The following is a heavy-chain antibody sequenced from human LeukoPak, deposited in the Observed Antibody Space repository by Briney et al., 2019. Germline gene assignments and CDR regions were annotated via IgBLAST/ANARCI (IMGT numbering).Heavy chain of an antibody. CDR1: GFTFSSNW. Sequence: GGSLRLSCIDSGFTFSSNWMAWVRQAPGKGLEWVANIKQDESEKYYLGSVKGRFTISRDNSKNTLYLQMNSLRAEDTAVYFCAKGDKMLTWRRTYNRFDPWGQGTLVTVSS. CDR2: IKQDESEK. D-gene: IGHD3-16*01. V-gene: IGHV3-7*01. CDR3: AKGDKMLTWRRTYNRFDP. J-gene: IGHJ5*02.